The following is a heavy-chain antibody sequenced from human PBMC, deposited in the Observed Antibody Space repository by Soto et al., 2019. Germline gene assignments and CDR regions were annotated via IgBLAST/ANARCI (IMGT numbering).Heavy chain of an antibody. J-gene: IGHJ4*02. CDR1: GFTFSNAW. Sequence: GGYLRLSCAASGFTFSNAWMSWVRQAPGKGLEWVGRIKSKTDGGTTDYAAPVKGRFTISRDDSKNTLYLQMNSLKTEDTAVYYFTTEVTMIVAVHYSWGQVSLFRFSS. V-gene: IGHV3-15*01. CDR2: IKSKTDGGTT. D-gene: IGHD3-22*01. CDR3: TTEVTMIVAVHYS.